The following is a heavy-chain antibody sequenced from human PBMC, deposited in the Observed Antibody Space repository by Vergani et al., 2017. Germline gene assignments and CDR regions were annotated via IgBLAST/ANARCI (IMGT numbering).Heavy chain of an antibody. CDR3: AIVKPSLGIDYYYMDV. CDR2: INPSGGST. V-gene: IGHV1-46*03. CDR1: GYTFTSYY. Sequence: QVQLVQSGAEVKKPGASVKVSCKASGYTFTSYYMHWVRQAPGQGLEWMGIINPSGGSTSYAQKFQGRVTMTRDTSTSTVYMELSSLRSEDTAVYYCAIVKPSLGIDYYYMDVWGKATTVTVSS. D-gene: IGHD3-16*01. J-gene: IGHJ6*03.